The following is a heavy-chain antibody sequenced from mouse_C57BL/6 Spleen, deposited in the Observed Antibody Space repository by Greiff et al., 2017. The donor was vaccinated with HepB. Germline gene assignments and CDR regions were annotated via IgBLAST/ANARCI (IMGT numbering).Heavy chain of an antibody. CDR1: GYTFTSYW. J-gene: IGHJ3*01. D-gene: IGHD1-1*01. CDR2: IDPSDSEN. V-gene: IGHV1-52*01. Sequence: QVQLQQPGAELVRPGSSVKLSCKASGYTFTSYWMHWVKQRPIQGLEWIGNIDPSDSENHYNQKFKDKVTLTVDKSSSTAYMQLSSLTSEDSAVYYCARGMITTVVAPFAYWGQGTLVTVSA. CDR3: ARGMITTVVAPFAY.